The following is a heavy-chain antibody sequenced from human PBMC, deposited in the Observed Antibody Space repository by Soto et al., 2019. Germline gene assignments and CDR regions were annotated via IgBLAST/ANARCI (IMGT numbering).Heavy chain of an antibody. CDR3: ARENAAMGQKSYYYYYMDV. CDR1: GYTFTSYG. CDR2: ISAYNGNT. Sequence: ASVKVSCKASGYTFTSYGISWVRQAPGQGLEWMGWISAYNGNTNYAQKLQGRVTMTTDTSTSTAYMELRSLRSDDTAVYYCARENAAMGQKSYYYYYMDVWGKGTTVTVSS. J-gene: IGHJ6*03. V-gene: IGHV1-18*01. D-gene: IGHD5-18*01.